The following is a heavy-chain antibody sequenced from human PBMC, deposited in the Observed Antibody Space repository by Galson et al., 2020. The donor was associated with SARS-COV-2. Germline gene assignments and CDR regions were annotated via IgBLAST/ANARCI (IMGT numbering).Heavy chain of an antibody. Sequence: ASVKVSYKASGYTFTSYGISWVRQAPGQGLEWMGWISAYNGNTNYAQKLQGRVTMTTDTSTSTAYMELRSLRSDDTAVYYCARVPTIFGVVIIRRDDAFDIWGQGTMVTVSS. CDR1: GYTFTSYG. V-gene: IGHV1-18*04. J-gene: IGHJ3*02. CDR2: ISAYNGNT. CDR3: ARVPTIFGVVIIRRDDAFDI. D-gene: IGHD3-3*01.